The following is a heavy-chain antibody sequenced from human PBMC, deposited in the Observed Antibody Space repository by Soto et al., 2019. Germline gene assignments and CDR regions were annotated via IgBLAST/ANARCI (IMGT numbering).Heavy chain of an antibody. Sequence: QITLKESGPTLVKPTQTLTLTCTFSGFSLSTSGVGVGWIRQPPGKALEWLALIYWDDDKRYSPSLKSRLTITKDTSKNQVVLTMTNMDPVDTATYYCAHRRRYCISTNCYVVTFDIWGQGTMVTVSS. D-gene: IGHD2-2*01. J-gene: IGHJ3*02. V-gene: IGHV2-5*02. CDR1: GFSLSTSGVG. CDR2: IYWDDDK. CDR3: AHRRRYCISTNCYVVTFDI.